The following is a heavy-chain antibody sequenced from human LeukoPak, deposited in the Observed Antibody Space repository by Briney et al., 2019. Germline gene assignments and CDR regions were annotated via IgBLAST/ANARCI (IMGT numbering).Heavy chain of an antibody. D-gene: IGHD6-13*01. J-gene: IGHJ5*02. CDR2: ISSSSSYI. Sequence: GGSLRLSCAASGFTFSSYAMHWVRQAPGKGLEWVSSISSSSSYIYYADSVKGRFTISRDNAKNSLYLQMNSLRAEDTAVYYCARDTSYGEQQLGGNPDNWFDPWGQGTLVTVSS. CDR3: ARDTSYGEQQLGGNPDNWFDP. V-gene: IGHV3-21*01. CDR1: GFTFSSYA.